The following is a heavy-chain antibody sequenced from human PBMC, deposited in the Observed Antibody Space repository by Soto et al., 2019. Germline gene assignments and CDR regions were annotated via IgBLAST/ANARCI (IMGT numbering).Heavy chain of an antibody. Sequence: QVQLMQSGAEVKKPGSSVKVSCKASGGTCSTSAISWVRQAPGEGLEWVGGIIPIFATPDYAQQWQGRVTMSADDATATAYLEQTSLPTDDTAVYYCAGDKDRHQIVGNYYSILDVWGQGTAITVSS. CDR3: AGDKDRHQIVGNYYSILDV. J-gene: IGHJ6*02. CDR2: IIPIFATP. V-gene: IGHV1-69*12. D-gene: IGHD1-26*01. CDR1: GGTCSTSA.